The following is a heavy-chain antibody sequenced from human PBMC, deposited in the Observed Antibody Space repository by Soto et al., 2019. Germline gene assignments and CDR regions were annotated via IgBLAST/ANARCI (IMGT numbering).Heavy chain of an antibody. CDR3: ARDLVLRFFGPANYYYYGMDV. Sequence: GGSLRLSCAASGFTFSDYYMSWIRQAPGKGLEWVLYISSSGSTIYYADSVKGRFTISRDNAKNSLYLQMNSLRAEDTAVYYCARDLVLRFFGPANYYYYGMDVWGQGTTVTVSS. V-gene: IGHV3-11*01. CDR2: ISSSGSTI. CDR1: GFTFSDYY. D-gene: IGHD3-3*01. J-gene: IGHJ6*02.